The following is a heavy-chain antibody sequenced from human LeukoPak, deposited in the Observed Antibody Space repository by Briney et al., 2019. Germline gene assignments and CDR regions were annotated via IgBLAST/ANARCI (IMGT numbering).Heavy chain of an antibody. V-gene: IGHV3-21*01. J-gene: IGHJ4*02. D-gene: IGHD5-12*01. CDR2: ISSSSSYI. CDR3: ARERAYSGYEFDY. Sequence: GGSLRLSCAASGFTFSSYSMNWVRQAPGKGLEWVSSISSSSSYIYYADSVKGRFTISRNNAKNSLYLQMNSLRAEDTAVYYCARERAYSGYEFDYWGQGTLVTVSS. CDR1: GFTFSSYS.